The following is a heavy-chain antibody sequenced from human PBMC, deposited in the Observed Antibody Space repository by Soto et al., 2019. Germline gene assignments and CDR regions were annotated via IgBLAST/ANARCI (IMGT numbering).Heavy chain of an antibody. CDR2: IKYSGTT. CDR1: SSSITSSRCN. Sequence: SATLSLTCTVHSSSITSSRCNWGTICQPPGKGLEWIASIKYSGTTFYNPSLKSRVTLSVDTSKNQFALKLSSVTAAETAVYYCARHGITGSYYDAFDIWGQGTMVT. V-gene: IGHV4-39*01. D-gene: IGHD1-26*01. J-gene: IGHJ3*02. CDR3: ARHGITGSYYDAFDI.